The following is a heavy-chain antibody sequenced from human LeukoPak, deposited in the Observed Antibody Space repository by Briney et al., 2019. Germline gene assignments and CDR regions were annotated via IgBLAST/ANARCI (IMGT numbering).Heavy chain of an antibody. CDR2: IYPGDSDT. V-gene: IGHV5-51*01. Sequence: GESLKISCKGSGYSFTSYWIGWVRRMPGKGLEWMGIIYPGDSDTRYSPSFQGQVTISADKSISTAYLQWSSLKASDTAMYYCARLVAATETGGWFDPWGQGTLVTVSS. CDR3: ARLVAATETGGWFDP. CDR1: GYSFTSYW. J-gene: IGHJ5*02. D-gene: IGHD2-15*01.